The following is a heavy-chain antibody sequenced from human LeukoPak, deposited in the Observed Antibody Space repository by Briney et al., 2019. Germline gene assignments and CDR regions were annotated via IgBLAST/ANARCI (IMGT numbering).Heavy chain of an antibody. CDR3: ARRAYYSSSWYRVDWFDP. CDR2: MNPNSGNT. V-gene: IGHV1-8*01. D-gene: IGHD6-13*01. Sequence: ASVKVSCKASGYTFTSYDINWVRQATGQGLEWMGWMNPNSGNTGYAQKFQGRVTMTRNTSISTAYMELSSLRSKDTAVYYCARRAYYSSSWYRVDWFDPWGQGTLVTVSS. J-gene: IGHJ5*02. CDR1: GYTFTSYD.